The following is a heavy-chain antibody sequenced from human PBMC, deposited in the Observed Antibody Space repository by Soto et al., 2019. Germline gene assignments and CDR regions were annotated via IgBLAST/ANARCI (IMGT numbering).Heavy chain of an antibody. CDR3: AAGPIAAFSQSDY. D-gene: IGHD6-13*01. CDR1: GFTFSSYA. V-gene: IGHV3-23*01. J-gene: IGHJ4*02. CDR2: ISGSGGST. Sequence: GGSLRLSCAASGFTFSSYAMSWVRQAPGKGLEWVSAISGSGGSTYYADSVKGRFTISRDNSKNTLYLQMNSRRAEDTAVYDCAAGPIAAFSQSDYWGQGTQVTVSS.